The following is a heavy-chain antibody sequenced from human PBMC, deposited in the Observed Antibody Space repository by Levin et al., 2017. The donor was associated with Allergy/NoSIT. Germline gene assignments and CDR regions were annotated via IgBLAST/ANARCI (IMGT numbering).Heavy chain of an antibody. D-gene: IGHD4-17*01. CDR2: ISSSSNYI. J-gene: IGHJ4*02. Sequence: GGSLRLSCAASGFTFSSYSMNWVRQAPGKGLEWVSSISSSSNYIYYADSVKGRFTISRDNTKNSLFLQMNSLRAEDTAVYYCASHHLYYGDYGYWGQGTLVTVSS. V-gene: IGHV3-21*01. CDR3: ASHHLYYGDYGY. CDR1: GFTFSSYS.